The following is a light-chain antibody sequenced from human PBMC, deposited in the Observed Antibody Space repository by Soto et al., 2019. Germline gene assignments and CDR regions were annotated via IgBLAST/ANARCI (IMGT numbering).Light chain of an antibody. J-gene: IGLJ2*01. V-gene: IGLV3-21*02. CDR2: DDI. CDR3: QVWDSSSDVV. CDR1: NIGSKS. Sequence: SYELTQPPSVSVAPGQTARITCGGNNIGSKSVHWYQQKPGQAPVLVLYDDIDRPSGIPERFSGSNSGNTATLTISRVEAGDEAGYYCQVWDSSSDVVFGGGTQLTVL.